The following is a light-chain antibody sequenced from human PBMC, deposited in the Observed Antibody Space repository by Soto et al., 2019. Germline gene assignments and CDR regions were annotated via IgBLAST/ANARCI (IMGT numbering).Light chain of an antibody. CDR1: QSISSW. CDR2: DAS. J-gene: IGKJ1*01. Sequence: DIQMTQSPSTLSASVGDRVTITCRASQSISSWLAWCQQKPGKAPKLLIYDASSLESGVPSRFSGSGSWTEFTLTISSLQPDDFATYYCQQYNSYPWTFGQGTKVEIK. CDR3: QQYNSYPWT. V-gene: IGKV1-5*01.